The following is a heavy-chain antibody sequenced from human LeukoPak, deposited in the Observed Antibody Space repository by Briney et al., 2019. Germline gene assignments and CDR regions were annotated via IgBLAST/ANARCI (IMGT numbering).Heavy chain of an antibody. V-gene: IGHV3-21*01. Sequence: GGPLRLSCAASGFTFSSYSMNWVRQAPGKGLEWVSSISSSSSYIYYADSVKGRFTISRDNAKNSLYLQMNSLRAEDTAVYYCARDPGDYYDSSGYYLPPLDYWGQGTLVTVSS. CDR2: ISSSSSYI. J-gene: IGHJ4*02. D-gene: IGHD3-22*01. CDR1: GFTFSSYS. CDR3: ARDPGDYYDSSGYYLPPLDY.